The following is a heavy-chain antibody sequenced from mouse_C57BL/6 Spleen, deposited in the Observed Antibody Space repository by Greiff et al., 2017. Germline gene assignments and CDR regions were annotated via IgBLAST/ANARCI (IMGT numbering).Heavy chain of an antibody. V-gene: IGHV1-15*01. CDR1: GYTFTDYE. CDR2: IDPETGGT. Sequence: QVQLQQPGAELVRPGASVTLSCKASGYTFTDYEMHWVKQTPVHGLEWLGAIDPETGGTAYNQKFKGKAILTADKSSSTAYMELRSLTSEDSAVYYCTRSANWDVRFAYWGQGTLVTVSA. CDR3: TRSANWDVRFAY. D-gene: IGHD4-1*02. J-gene: IGHJ3*01.